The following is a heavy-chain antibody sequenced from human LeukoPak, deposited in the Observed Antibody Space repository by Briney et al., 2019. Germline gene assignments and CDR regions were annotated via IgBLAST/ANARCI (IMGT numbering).Heavy chain of an antibody. CDR1: GGSISSYY. CDR3: AREGLDYGATLNWFDP. V-gene: IGHV4-59*12. D-gene: IGHD4/OR15-4a*01. CDR2: IYYSGST. Sequence: PSETLSLTCTVSGGSISSYYWSWIRQPPGKGLDWIGYIYYSGSTYYNPSLKSRVTISIDTSRNQFSLKVTSVTAADTAVYYCAREGLDYGATLNWFDPWGQGTLVTVSS. J-gene: IGHJ5*02.